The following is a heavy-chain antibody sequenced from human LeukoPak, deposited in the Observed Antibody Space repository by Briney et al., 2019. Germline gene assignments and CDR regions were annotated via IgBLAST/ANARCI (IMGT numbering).Heavy chain of an antibody. CDR3: ARGYDSSGYQPTDLDY. V-gene: IGHV1-18*01. CDR2: ISAYNGNT. D-gene: IGHD3-22*01. Sequence: ASGKVACKASGYTFTSYGISWVRQAPGQGLEWMGWISAYNGNTNYAQKLQGRVTMTTDTSTSTAYMELRSLRSDDTAVYYCARGYDSSGYQPTDLDYWGQGTLVTVSS. CDR1: GYTFTSYG. J-gene: IGHJ4*02.